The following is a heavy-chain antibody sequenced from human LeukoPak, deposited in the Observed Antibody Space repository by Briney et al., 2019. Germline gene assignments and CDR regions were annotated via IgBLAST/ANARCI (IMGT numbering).Heavy chain of an antibody. J-gene: IGHJ4*02. V-gene: IGHV3-23*01. D-gene: IGHD2-21*01. Sequence: GGSLRLSCAASGFTFSSYAMSWVRQAPGKGLEWVSAISGSGGSTYYADSVKGRYTISRDNSKNTLYLQMNSLRAEDTAVYYCAKFLPTHIVVANYYFDYWGQGTLVTVSS. CDR3: AKFLPTHIVVANYYFDY. CDR2: ISGSGGST. CDR1: GFTFSSYA.